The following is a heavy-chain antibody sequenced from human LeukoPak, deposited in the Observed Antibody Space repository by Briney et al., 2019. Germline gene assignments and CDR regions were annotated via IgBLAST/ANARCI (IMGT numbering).Heavy chain of an antibody. CDR2: IYYSGST. Sequence: SETLSLTCAVYGGSFSGYYWSWIRQPPGKGLEWIGYIYYSGSTNYNPSLTSRVTISVDTAKNQFSLKLSSVTAADTAVYYCARGGYCSSTSCPNWFDPWGQGTLVTVSS. D-gene: IGHD2-2*01. J-gene: IGHJ5*02. CDR1: GGSFSGYY. CDR3: ARGGYCSSTSCPNWFDP. V-gene: IGHV4-59*01.